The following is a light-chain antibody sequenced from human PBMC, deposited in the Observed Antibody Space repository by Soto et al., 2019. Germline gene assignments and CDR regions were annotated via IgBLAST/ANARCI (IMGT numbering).Light chain of an antibody. CDR2: DAS. Sequence: DIVLTQSPGTLSLSPGERASLSCRASQNVDTFLSWYQQKPGHSPRLLIYDASKRATGIPARFSGSGSGTDFTLTISSLEPEDFAVYYCQQRSNWQITFGQGTRLEIK. J-gene: IGKJ5*01. V-gene: IGKV3-11*01. CDR3: QQRSNWQIT. CDR1: QNVDTF.